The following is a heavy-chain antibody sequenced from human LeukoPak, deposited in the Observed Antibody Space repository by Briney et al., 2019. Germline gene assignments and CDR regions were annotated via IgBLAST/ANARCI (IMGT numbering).Heavy chain of an antibody. CDR2: IYYSGST. CDR1: GGSIRSYY. CDR3: ARHGAGSGSPRRSFDS. D-gene: IGHD3-10*01. J-gene: IGHJ4*02. Sequence: PSETLSLTCIVSGGSIRSYYWSWIRQPPGKELEWIGYIYYSGSTNYNPSLKSRVTISVDTSKNQFSLKLSSVTAADTAVYYCARHGAGSGSPRRSFDSWGQGTLVTVSS. V-gene: IGHV4-59*01.